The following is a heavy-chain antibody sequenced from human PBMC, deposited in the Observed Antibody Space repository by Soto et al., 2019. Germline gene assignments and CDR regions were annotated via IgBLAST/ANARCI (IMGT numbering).Heavy chain of an antibody. CDR2: IHNSGRT. CDR3: ARSSTGYGGAV. V-gene: IGHV4-59*08. CDR1: GGSISGYY. D-gene: IGHD3-9*01. J-gene: IGHJ4*02. Sequence: QVQLQESGPGLVKPSETLSLTCTVSGGSISGYYWTWIRQSPGKGLEWIGYIHNSGRTDYTPSLKSRGTISVDTSKNQFSLKVTSVTATDTAVYYCARSSTGYGGAVWGQGILVTVSS.